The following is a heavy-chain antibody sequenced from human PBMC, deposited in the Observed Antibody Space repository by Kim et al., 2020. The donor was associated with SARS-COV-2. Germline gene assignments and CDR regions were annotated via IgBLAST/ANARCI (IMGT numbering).Heavy chain of an antibody. Sequence: GGSLRLSCAASGFIFSDHYIDWVRQSPGKGLEWVGRTRNRANSYTTEYAASVRGRFIISRDESENSLHLQMNSLKTEDTAVYYCARVRTSGSYHFDYWG. CDR1: GFIFSDHY. D-gene: IGHD1-26*01. J-gene: IGHJ4*01. CDR3: ARVRTSGSYHFDY. V-gene: IGHV3-72*01. CDR2: TRNRANSYTT.